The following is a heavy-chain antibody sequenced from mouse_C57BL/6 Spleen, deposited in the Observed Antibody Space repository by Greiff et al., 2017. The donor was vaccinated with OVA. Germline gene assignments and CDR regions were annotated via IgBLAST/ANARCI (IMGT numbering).Heavy chain of an antibody. J-gene: IGHJ2*01. D-gene: IGHD2-3*01. Sequence: VQLQQSGAELVRPGSSVKLSCKASGYTFTSYWMHWVKQRPIQGLEWIGNIDPSDSETHYNQKFKDKATLTVDKSSSTAYMQLSSLTSEDSAVYYCARSEDGYILFDYWGQGTTLTVSS. CDR2: IDPSDSET. CDR1: GYTFTSYW. CDR3: ARSEDGYILFDY. V-gene: IGHV1-52*01.